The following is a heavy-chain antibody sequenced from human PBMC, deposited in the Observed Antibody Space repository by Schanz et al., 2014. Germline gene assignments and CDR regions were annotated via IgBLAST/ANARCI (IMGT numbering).Heavy chain of an antibody. CDR2: RDSSGST. CDR1: GGSISSYY. V-gene: IGHV4-59*01. CDR3: ASTHWFGSGTTIVDY. J-gene: IGHJ4*02. Sequence: QVQLQESGPGLVKPSETLSLTCTVSGGSISSYYWSWIRQPPGKGLEWIGHRDSSGSTKYNPSLESRVTISADTSKKQFSLKMTSVTTADTAVYYCASTHWFGSGTTIVDYWGQGTLVTVSS. D-gene: IGHD3-10*01.